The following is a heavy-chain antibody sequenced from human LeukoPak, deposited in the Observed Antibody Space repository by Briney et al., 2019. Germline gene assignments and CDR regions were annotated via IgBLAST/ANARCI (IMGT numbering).Heavy chain of an antibody. CDR3: ARDTGIVGATGVFDY. J-gene: IGHJ4*02. CDR2: IYYSGST. Sequence: IYYSGSTNYNPSLKSRVTISVDTSKNQFSLKLSSVTAADTAVYYCARDTGIVGATGVFDYWGQGTLVTVSS. D-gene: IGHD1-26*01. V-gene: IGHV4-59*01.